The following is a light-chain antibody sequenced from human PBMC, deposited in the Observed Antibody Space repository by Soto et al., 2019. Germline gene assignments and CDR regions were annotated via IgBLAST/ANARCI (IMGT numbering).Light chain of an antibody. CDR2: EVT. Sequence: QSVLTQPPSVSGSPGQSIAISCTGTRSDVGAYNYVSWYQQHPGKAPKLMISEVTNRPSGVSDRFSGSKSGNTAYLTISGLQAEDEADYYCSSFTSRFTFVFGTGTKVNV. CDR3: SSFTSRFTFV. CDR1: RSDVGAYNY. V-gene: IGLV2-14*01. J-gene: IGLJ1*01.